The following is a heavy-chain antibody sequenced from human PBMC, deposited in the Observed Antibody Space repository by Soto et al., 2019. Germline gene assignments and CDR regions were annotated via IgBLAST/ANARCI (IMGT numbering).Heavy chain of an antibody. J-gene: IGHJ4*02. CDR1: GFTFSNFA. Sequence: EVQLAESGGGLVQPGGSLRLSCAASGFTFSNFAVHWVRQAPGKGPEFVSGISSTGASIFYADSVKGRVTISRDNSKNTVNLQMGSLKPEDTAVYYCARARIGAAGTKYYFDYWGRGTLVTVSP. V-gene: IGHV3-64*07. CDR3: ARARIGAAGTKYYFDY. D-gene: IGHD6-13*01. CDR2: ISSTGASI.